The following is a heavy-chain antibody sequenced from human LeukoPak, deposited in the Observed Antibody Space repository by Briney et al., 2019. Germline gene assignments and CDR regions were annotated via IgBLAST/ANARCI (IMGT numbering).Heavy chain of an antibody. CDR1: GFSFGSRG. CDR3: ARDLGGSGPDY. J-gene: IGHJ4*02. Sequence: GGSLRLSCAASGFSFGSRGMHWVRHAPGKGLEWVAVIWYDGSNKYYGDSVKGRFTISRDNSKNTVYLQMNTLRAEDTAVYYCARDLGGSGPDYWGQGTLVTVSS. V-gene: IGHV3-33*01. D-gene: IGHD2-15*01. CDR2: IWYDGSNK.